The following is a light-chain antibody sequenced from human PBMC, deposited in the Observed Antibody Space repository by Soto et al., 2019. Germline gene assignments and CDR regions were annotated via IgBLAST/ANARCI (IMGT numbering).Light chain of an antibody. CDR2: KAS. Sequence: DIQMTQSPSTLPASLGDRVTITFLASQSIRDWLACYQQKPGKVPKLLIYKASNLESGVPSRFSGSGSGTEFTLTISSLQPDDFATYYCQQYDSYSSFGGGTKVDI. CDR3: QQYDSYSS. CDR1: QSIRDW. V-gene: IGKV1-5*03. J-gene: IGKJ4*01.